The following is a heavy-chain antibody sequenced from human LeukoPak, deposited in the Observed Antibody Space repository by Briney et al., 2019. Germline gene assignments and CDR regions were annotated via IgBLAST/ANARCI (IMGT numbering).Heavy chain of an antibody. D-gene: IGHD2-21*01. CDR3: ARDTSSGHLVGD. CDR2: IWYDGSNK. J-gene: IGHJ4*02. CDR1: GFTFSSYG. Sequence: PGGSLRLSCAASGFTFSSYGMHWVRQAPGKGLEGGAVIWYDGSNKYYADSVKGRFTIPRDNSKHTLYLRVKSLRAEDTAVYYCARDTSSGHLVGDWGQGTLVTVSS. V-gene: IGHV3-33*01.